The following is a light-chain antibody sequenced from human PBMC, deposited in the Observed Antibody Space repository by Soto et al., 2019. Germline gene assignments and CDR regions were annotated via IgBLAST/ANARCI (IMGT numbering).Light chain of an antibody. CDR2: GNS. CDR1: SSNIGAGYD. Sequence: QSVLKQPPSVSGAPGQRVTISCTGSSSNIGAGYDVHWYQQPPGTAPKLLIYGNSNRPSGVPDRFSGSKSGTSASLAITGLQAEDEADYYCQSYDSSLSGYVFGTGTKVTVL. CDR3: QSYDSSLSGYV. V-gene: IGLV1-40*01. J-gene: IGLJ1*01.